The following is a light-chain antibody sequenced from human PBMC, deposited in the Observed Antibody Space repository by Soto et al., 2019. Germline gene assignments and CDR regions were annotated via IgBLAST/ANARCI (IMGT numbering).Light chain of an antibody. CDR2: EVS. Sequence: QSALTQPPSASGSPGQSVTISCTGTSSDVGGYNYVSWYQQRPGKAPRLMIYEVSKRPSGVPDRFSGSKSGNTASLTVSGLQAEDEADYYCSSHAGSKNFFGGGTKLTVL. V-gene: IGLV2-8*01. J-gene: IGLJ2*01. CDR3: SSHAGSKNF. CDR1: SSDVGGYNY.